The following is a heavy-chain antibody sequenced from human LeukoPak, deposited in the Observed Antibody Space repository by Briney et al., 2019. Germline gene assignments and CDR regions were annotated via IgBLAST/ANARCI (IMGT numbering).Heavy chain of an antibody. D-gene: IGHD3-16*01. CDR1: GYNFSSYY. CDR2: LNPSRGTT. V-gene: IGHV1-46*01. J-gene: IGHJ4*02. CDR3: ARDATRGIGGSYDLDF. Sequence: GASVKLSCKASGYNFSSYYIQWVRQDPGQGLEWMGLLNPSRGTTAYAPKFQGRVTMTRDTSSNTVYMELCGLRSDDTAIYYYARDATRGIGGSYDLDFWGQGSLVTVSS.